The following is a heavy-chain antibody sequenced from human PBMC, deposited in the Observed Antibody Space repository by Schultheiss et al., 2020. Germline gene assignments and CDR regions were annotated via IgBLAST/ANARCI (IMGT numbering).Heavy chain of an antibody. CDR1: GGSISSSNW. V-gene: IGHV4-4*02. J-gene: IGHJ4*02. Sequence: SETLSLTCAVSGGSISSSNWWSWVRQPPGKGLEWIGEIYHSGSTYYNPSLKSRVTISVDTSKNQFSLNLTSVTAADTAVYYCAREARYCSTGSCSFLDYWGQGTLVTVSS. D-gene: IGHD2-15*01. CDR3: AREARYCSTGSCSFLDY. CDR2: IYHSGST.